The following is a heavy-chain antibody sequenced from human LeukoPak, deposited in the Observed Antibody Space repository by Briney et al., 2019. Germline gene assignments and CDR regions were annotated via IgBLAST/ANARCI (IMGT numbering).Heavy chain of an antibody. Sequence: SETRSLTCAVFGGSGDSINTYYWNWIRQPPGKGLEWIGYVYYRVNTNYNPSLKSRLTISVDTSKSQFSLKVSSVTAADTAVYYCARAQTRGNNWYFDYWGQGTLVTVSS. V-gene: IGHV4-59*01. D-gene: IGHD1-1*01. CDR3: ARAQTRGNNWYFDY. J-gene: IGHJ4*02. CDR2: VYYRVNT. CDR1: GGSGDSINTYY.